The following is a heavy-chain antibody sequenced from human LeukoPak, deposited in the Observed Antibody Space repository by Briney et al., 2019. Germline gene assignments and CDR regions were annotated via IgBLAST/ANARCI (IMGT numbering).Heavy chain of an antibody. CDR1: GFTFNTYS. CDR2: ISDSSGTI. CDR3: ARGPYGDYVDALDY. J-gene: IGHJ4*02. V-gene: IGHV3-48*01. Sequence: AGGSLRLSCAASGFTFNTYSMNWVRQAPGKGLEWISYISDSSGTIYYADSVKGRFTISRDNAKNSLYLQMNSLRAEDTAVYYCARGPYGDYVDALDYWGQGTLVTVSS. D-gene: IGHD4-17*01.